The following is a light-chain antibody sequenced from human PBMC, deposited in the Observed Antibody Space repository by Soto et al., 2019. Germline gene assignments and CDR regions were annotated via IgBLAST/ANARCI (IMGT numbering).Light chain of an antibody. Sequence: QSALTQPASVSGSPGQSITISCTGTSSDVGGYNYVSWYQQHPGKAPKLVISEVTKRPSGVPDRFAGSRSGTTAFLTISGLQTEDEADYYCGSKAGSDKHVVFGGGTKLTVL. V-gene: IGLV2-8*01. CDR2: EVT. CDR3: GSKAGSDKHVV. CDR1: SSDVGGYNY. J-gene: IGLJ2*01.